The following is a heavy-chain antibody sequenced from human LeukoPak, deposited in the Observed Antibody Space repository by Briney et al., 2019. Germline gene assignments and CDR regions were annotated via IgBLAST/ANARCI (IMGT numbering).Heavy chain of an antibody. CDR2: ISSSSSYI. CDR3: ARHPPNGIAAAGGFDY. CDR1: GFTFSSYS. D-gene: IGHD6-13*01. Sequence: GGSLRLSCAASGFTFSSYSMNWVRQAPEKGLEWVSSISSSSSYIYYADSVKGRFTISRDNAKNSLYLQMNSLRAEDTAVYYCARHPPNGIAAAGGFDYWGQGTLVTVSS. J-gene: IGHJ4*02. V-gene: IGHV3-21*01.